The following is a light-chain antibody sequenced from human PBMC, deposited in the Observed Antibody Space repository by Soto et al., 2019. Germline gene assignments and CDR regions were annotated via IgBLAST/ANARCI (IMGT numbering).Light chain of an antibody. CDR1: PSNIGAGYD. V-gene: IGLV1-40*01. Sequence: QSVLTQAPSVSGAPGQRVTISCTGSPSNIGAGYDVHWYQQFPGTAPKLLIYGNTNRPSGVPARFSASKSGTSASLAITGLQTEDEADYYCQSYDSGLSGLHVIFGGGTKLTVL. CDR3: QSYDSGLSGLHVI. CDR2: GNT. J-gene: IGLJ2*01.